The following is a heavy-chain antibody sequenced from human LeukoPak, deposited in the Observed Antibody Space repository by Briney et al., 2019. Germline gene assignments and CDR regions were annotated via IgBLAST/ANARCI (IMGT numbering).Heavy chain of an antibody. D-gene: IGHD2-21*02. J-gene: IGHJ2*01. CDR1: GGSFSGYY. Sequence: SETLSFTCAVYGGSFSGYYWSWIRQPPGKGLEWIGEINYSGRTNYNPSLKSRVTISVDTSKNQFSLKLRFVTAADTAVYYCARFLAYCGGDCSNWYFDLWGRGTLVTVSS. CDR2: INYSGRT. V-gene: IGHV4-34*01. CDR3: ARFLAYCGGDCSNWYFDL.